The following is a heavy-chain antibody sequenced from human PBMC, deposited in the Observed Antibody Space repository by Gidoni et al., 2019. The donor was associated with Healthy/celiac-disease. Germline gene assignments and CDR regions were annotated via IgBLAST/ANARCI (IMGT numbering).Heavy chain of an antibody. V-gene: IGHV4-34*01. CDR2: INHSGST. D-gene: IGHD2-8*02. CDR1: GGSFSRYY. Sequence: QVQLPQWGAGLLKPSVPLSLTCAVPGGSFSRYYWSWIRQHPGKGLEWIGEINHSGSTNYNPSLKSRVTISVETSKNQFSLKLSAGTAEDTAVYYCERVWWKDFDYWGQGTLVTVSS. CDR3: ERVWWKDFDY. J-gene: IGHJ4*02.